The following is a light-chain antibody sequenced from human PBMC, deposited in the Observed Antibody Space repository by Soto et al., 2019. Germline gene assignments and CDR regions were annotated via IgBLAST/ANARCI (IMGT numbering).Light chain of an antibody. J-gene: IGKJ1*01. V-gene: IGKV1-27*01. Sequence: DIQMTQSPSSLSASIGDRVTITCRASQGISNFLAWYQQKPGKVPKLLIYAASTLQSGVPSRFSGSGSGTDFTLTISSLQPEDVASYYCQKYDSAPQTFGQGTKVEIK. CDR3: QKYDSAPQT. CDR2: AAS. CDR1: QGISNF.